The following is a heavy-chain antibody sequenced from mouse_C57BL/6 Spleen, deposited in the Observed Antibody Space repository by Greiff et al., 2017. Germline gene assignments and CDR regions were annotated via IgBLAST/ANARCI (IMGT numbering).Heavy chain of an antibody. D-gene: IGHD1-1*01. Sequence: QVQLKESGPGLVQPSQSLSITCTVSGFSLTSYGVHWVRQSPGKGLEWLGVIWSGGSTAYNAAFISRLSISKDNSKSQVFFKMNSLQADDAAIYYCARGGYGSSYGYIDVWGTGTTVTVSS. CDR2: IWSGGST. V-gene: IGHV2-2*01. J-gene: IGHJ1*03. CDR3: ARGGYGSSYGYIDV. CDR1: GFSLTSYG.